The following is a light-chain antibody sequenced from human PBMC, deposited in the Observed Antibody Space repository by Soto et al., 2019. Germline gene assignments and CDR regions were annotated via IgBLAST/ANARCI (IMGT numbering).Light chain of an antibody. CDR2: DIR. CDR3: SSYTSSSTRV. J-gene: IGLJ1*01. CDR1: SSDVGGYKY. V-gene: IGLV2-14*03. Sequence: QSALTQPASVSGSPGQSITISCTGTSSDVGGYKYVSWYQQHPGKAPKLMIYDIRNRPSGVSNRFSGSKSGNTASLTISGLQAEDEADYYCSSYTSSSTRVFGTGTKLTVX.